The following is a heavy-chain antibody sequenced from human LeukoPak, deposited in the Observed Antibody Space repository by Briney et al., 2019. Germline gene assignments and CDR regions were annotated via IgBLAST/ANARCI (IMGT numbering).Heavy chain of an antibody. J-gene: IGHJ3*02. CDR2: ISSSGSTK. V-gene: IGHV3-11*04. CDR3: ARGVYSSSSRAFDI. CDR1: GFTFSDYY. Sequence: PGGSLRLSCAASGFTFSDYYMSWIRQAPGKGLEWISYISSSGSTKYYADSVKGRFTISRDNAKNSLYLQMNSLRAEDTAVYYCARGVYSSSSRAFDIWGQGTMVTVSS. D-gene: IGHD6-6*01.